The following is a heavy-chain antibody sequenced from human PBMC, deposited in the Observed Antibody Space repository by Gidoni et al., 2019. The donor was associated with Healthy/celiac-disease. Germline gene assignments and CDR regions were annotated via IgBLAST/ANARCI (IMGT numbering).Heavy chain of an antibody. V-gene: IGHV4-59*01. CDR1: GGSISSYY. D-gene: IGHD2-2*01. CDR3: ARVGFAKKRYCSSTSCLGWFDP. CDR2: IYYSGST. Sequence: QVQLQESGPGLVKPSATLSLTCTVSGGSISSYYWSWIRQPPGKGRDWIGYIYYSGSTNYNPSLKSRVTRSVDTSNNQFSLKRSSVTAADTAVYYCARVGFAKKRYCSSTSCLGWFDPWGQGTLVTVSS. J-gene: IGHJ5*02.